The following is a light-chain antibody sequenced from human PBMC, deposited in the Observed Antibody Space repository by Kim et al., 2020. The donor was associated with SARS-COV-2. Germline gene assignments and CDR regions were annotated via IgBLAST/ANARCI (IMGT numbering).Light chain of an antibody. Sequence: PAPMSGRSRQSLVHMFGNSYLIWFQKRPDQSPRCLIYKVSIRDSGVPDRFSCSGSGTDFTLKISRVEAEDVGTYYCMQATHWPFSFGTGTKVDIK. CDR3: MQATHWPFS. CDR1: QSLVHMFGNSY. V-gene: IGKV2-30*02. CDR2: KVS. J-gene: IGKJ3*01.